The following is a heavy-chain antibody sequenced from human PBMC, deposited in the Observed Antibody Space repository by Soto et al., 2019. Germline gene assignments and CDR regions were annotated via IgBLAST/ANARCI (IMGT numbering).Heavy chain of an antibody. CDR3: ARLEGLATISYYFDF. J-gene: IGHJ4*02. CDR1: GGSISSSSYY. V-gene: IGHV4-39*01. Sequence: QLQLQESGPGLVKPSEALSLTCSVSGGSISSSSYYWCWIRQPPGKGLEWIGSIYYSGSTYYNPSLKSRVTISIDKSKNQFSLKLSSLTAADTAVYYCARLEGLATISYYFDFWGQGTLVTVSS. CDR2: IYYSGST. D-gene: IGHD3-9*01.